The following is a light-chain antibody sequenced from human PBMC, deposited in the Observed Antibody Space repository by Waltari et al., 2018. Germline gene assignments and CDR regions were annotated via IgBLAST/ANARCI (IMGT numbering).Light chain of an antibody. CDR2: DAS. J-gene: IGKJ2*01. CDR3: QQRSNWPPPYT. Sequence: EIVLTQSPATLSLSPGERATLSCRASQRVSSYLACYQQKPGQAPRLLIYDASNRATGIPARFSGSGSGTDCTLTISSLEPEDFAVYYCQQRSNWPPPYTFGQGTKLEIK. CDR1: QRVSSY. V-gene: IGKV3-11*01.